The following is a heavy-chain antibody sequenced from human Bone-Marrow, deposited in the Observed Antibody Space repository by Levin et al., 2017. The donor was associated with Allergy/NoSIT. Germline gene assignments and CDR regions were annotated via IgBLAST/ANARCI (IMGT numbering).Heavy chain of an antibody. J-gene: IGHJ5*02. Sequence: GGSLRLSCAASGFIFSSYSMNWVRQAPGKGLEWVSSISSSSNYIYYADSVKGRFTISRDNAKNSLYLQMNSLRAEDTAVYYCACLGIQWDLLNWFDPWGQGTLVTVSS. CDR1: GFIFSSYS. CDR2: ISSSSNYI. V-gene: IGHV3-21*01. CDR3: ACLGIQWDLLNWFDP. D-gene: IGHD1-26*01.